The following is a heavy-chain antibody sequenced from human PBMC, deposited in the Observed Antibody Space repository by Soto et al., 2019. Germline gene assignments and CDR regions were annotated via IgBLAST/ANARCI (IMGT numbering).Heavy chain of an antibody. Sequence: QVQLVQSRAEVKNPGASVKVSCKASGYSFTRYGIAWARQAPGQGLEWMGWINTYNGNTNYAQNLQGRVTLTTDTSTSTAYMELTSLRSNDTAIYYCAMVDLYVTPSPQDVWGQGTTVIVS. CDR2: INTYNGNT. D-gene: IGHD3-16*01. CDR1: GYSFTRYG. J-gene: IGHJ6*02. CDR3: AMVDLYVTPSPQDV. V-gene: IGHV1-18*01.